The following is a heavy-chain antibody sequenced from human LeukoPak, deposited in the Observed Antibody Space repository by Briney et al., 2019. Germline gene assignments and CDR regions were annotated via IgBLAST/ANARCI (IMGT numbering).Heavy chain of an antibody. V-gene: IGHV3-48*03. Sequence: GGSLRLSCAASGFTFSSYEMNWVRQAPGKGLEWVSYISSSGSTIYYADSVKGRFTISRDNAKYTLYLQMNSLRAEDTAVYYCAREWEYSSGWYDFGGQGTLVTVSS. CDR2: ISSSGSTI. CDR1: GFTFSSYE. D-gene: IGHD6-19*01. CDR3: AREWEYSSGWYDF. J-gene: IGHJ4*02.